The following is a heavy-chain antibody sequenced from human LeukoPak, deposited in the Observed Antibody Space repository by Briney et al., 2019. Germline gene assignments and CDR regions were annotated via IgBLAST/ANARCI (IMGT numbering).Heavy chain of an antibody. V-gene: IGHV4-61*02. CDR1: GGSVSSGSLY. J-gene: IGHJ4*02. CDR3: ARMGAIAGASANPDY. CDR2: IYSSGRT. Sequence: PSQTLSLTCTVSGGSVSSGSLYWTWIRQPAGKGLEWIGRIYSSGRTNYNPSLKSRVTISVDTPMNQFSLKLTSVTAADTAVYYCARMGAIAGASANPDYWGQGTLVSVSS. D-gene: IGHD4/OR15-4a*01.